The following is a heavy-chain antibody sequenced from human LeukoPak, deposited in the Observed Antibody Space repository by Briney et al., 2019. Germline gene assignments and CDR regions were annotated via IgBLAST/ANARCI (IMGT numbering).Heavy chain of an antibody. CDR3: ATYIVGPTLDY. Sequence: GGSLRLSCAASGFTFRAYAMHWVRQAPGKGLEWLAVISNDGTIQYYADSVKGRFTISRDNARNSFYLQLNSLRAEDTALYYCATYIVGPTLDYWGQGALVTVSS. V-gene: IGHV3-30*04. J-gene: IGHJ4*02. CDR1: GFTFRAYA. D-gene: IGHD1-26*01. CDR2: ISNDGTIQ.